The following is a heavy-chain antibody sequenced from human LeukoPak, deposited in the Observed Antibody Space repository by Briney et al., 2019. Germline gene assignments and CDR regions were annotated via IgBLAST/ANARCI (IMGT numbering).Heavy chain of an antibody. Sequence: GGSLRLSCATSGFTFSGSAIHWVRQASGKGLEWVGRIRSKANNYATTDGASVRGRFTISRDDSKNTAYLQMNSLKTEDTAVYYCTRPSFDSSVSGVVYWGQGTLVTVSS. CDR1: GFTFSGSA. D-gene: IGHD3-22*01. CDR3: TRPSFDSSVSGVVY. J-gene: IGHJ4*02. CDR2: IRSKANNYAT. V-gene: IGHV3-73*01.